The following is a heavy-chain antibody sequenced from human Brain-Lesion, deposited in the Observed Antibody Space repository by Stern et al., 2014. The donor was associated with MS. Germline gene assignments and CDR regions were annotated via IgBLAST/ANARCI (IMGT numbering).Heavy chain of an antibody. Sequence: VQLVESGAEVKKPGASVKVSCKTSGYTFTDYYIQWVRQAPGQGLEWMGSVNPINGNTRYAQKFQGRVSVYRDTSTSTVNMELSSLTSEDTAVYYCVRRRLNNTIDYWGQGTLVAVSS. CDR1: GYTFTDYY. CDR3: VRRRLNNTIDY. V-gene: IGHV1-46*01. CDR2: VNPINGNT. D-gene: IGHD1-14*01. J-gene: IGHJ4*02.